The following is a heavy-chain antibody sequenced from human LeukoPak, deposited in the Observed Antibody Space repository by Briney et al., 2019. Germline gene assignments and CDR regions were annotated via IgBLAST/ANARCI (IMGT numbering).Heavy chain of an antibody. CDR2: IKQDGSEK. CDR3: AREPAAAGTFYYYMDV. J-gene: IGHJ6*03. Sequence: GGSLRLSCAASGFTFSSYCMSWVRQAPGKGLEWVANIKQDGSEKYYVDSVKGRFTISRDNAKNSLYLQMNSLRAEDTAVYYCAREPAAAGTFYYYMDVWGKGTTVTVSS. D-gene: IGHD6-13*01. CDR1: GFTFSSYC. V-gene: IGHV3-7*01.